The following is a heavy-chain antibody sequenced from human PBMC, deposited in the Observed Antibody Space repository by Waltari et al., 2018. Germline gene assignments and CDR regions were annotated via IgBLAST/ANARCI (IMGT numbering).Heavy chain of an antibody. CDR3: ARGGYDFWSTAFDI. CDR2: ISSSSSTI. J-gene: IGHJ3*02. V-gene: IGHV3-48*01. Sequence: EVQLVESGGGLVQPGGSLRLPCAASGFTFSSYSMNWVRKAPGKGLEWVSYISSSSSTIYYADSVKGRFTISRDNAKNSLYLQMNSLRAEDTAVYYCARGGYDFWSTAFDIWGQGTMVTVSS. CDR1: GFTFSSYS. D-gene: IGHD3-3*01.